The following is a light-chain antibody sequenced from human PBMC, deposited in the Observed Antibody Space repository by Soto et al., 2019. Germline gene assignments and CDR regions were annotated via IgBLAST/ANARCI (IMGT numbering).Light chain of an antibody. CDR2: GSS. Sequence: QAVVTQPPSVSVAPGQRVTISCTGSSSNIGAGYDVHWYQQLPGTAPKLLIYGSSNRPSGVPDRFSGSNSGTSASLAITGLQAEDEADYYCQSYDSSLSGSVFGGGTKLTVL. V-gene: IGLV1-40*01. CDR1: SSNIGAGYD. J-gene: IGLJ3*02. CDR3: QSYDSSLSGSV.